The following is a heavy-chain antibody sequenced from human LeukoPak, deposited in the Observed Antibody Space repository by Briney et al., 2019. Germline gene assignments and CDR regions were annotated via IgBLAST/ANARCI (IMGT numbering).Heavy chain of an antibody. CDR2: ISGSGDDT. D-gene: IGHD3-10*01. V-gene: IGHV3-23*01. CDR1: GFTFNSYA. J-gene: IGHJ3*02. Sequence: GGSLRLSCAASGFTFNSYAMTWVRQAPGKGLEWVSSISGSGDDTLSADSVKGRFTISRDNSKNTPYLQMNSLRAEDTAVYYCAKGLLWFGELDLDAFDIWGQGTMVTVSS. CDR3: AKGLLWFGELDLDAFDI.